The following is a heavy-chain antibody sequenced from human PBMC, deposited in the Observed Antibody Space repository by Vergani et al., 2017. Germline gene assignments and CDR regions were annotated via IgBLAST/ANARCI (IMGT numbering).Heavy chain of an antibody. D-gene: IGHD3-16*01. CDR1: GFTFSSYA. V-gene: IGHV3-9*01. CDR3: AKDMGASLNYFDY. CDR2: ISWNSGSI. J-gene: IGHJ4*02. Sequence: EVQLLESGGGLVQPGGSLRLSCAASGFTFSSYAMHWVRQAPGKGLEWVSGISWNSGSIGYADSVKGRFTISRDNAKNSLYLQMNSLRAEDTALYYCAKDMGASLNYFDYWGQGTLVTVSS.